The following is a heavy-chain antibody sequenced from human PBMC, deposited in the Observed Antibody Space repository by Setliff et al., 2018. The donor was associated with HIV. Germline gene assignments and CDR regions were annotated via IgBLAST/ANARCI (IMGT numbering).Heavy chain of an antibody. CDR1: GGSISSSHDF. D-gene: IGHD3-22*01. Sequence: PSETLSLTCTVSGGSISSSHDFWNWIRQPPGKGLEWIGAISYGGITYYNPSLTSRVTISVDTSKNQFSLKVTSVTAAGTAVYYCARVPGRDYYDTSGDFDYWGLGTLVTVSS. CDR3: ARVPGRDYYDTSGDFDY. V-gene: IGHV4-39*07. CDR2: ISYGGIT. J-gene: IGHJ4*02.